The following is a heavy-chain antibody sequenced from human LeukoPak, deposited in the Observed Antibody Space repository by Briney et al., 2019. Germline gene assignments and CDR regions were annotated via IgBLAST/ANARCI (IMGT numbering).Heavy chain of an antibody. V-gene: IGHV1-69*13. Sequence: ASVTVSCKASGGTFSSYAISWVRQAPGQGLEWMGGIIPIFGTANYAQKFQGRVTITADESTSTAYMELSGLRSEDTAVYYCARSNYDSSGYLLYYYGMDVWGQGTTVTVSS. D-gene: IGHD3-22*01. CDR1: GGTFSSYA. CDR3: ARSNYDSSGYLLYYYGMDV. CDR2: IIPIFGTA. J-gene: IGHJ6*02.